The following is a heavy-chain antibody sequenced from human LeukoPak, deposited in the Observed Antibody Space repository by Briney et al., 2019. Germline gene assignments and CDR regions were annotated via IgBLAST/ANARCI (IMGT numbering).Heavy chain of an antibody. CDR1: SGSFSGYY. D-gene: IGHD6-6*01. V-gene: IGHV4-34*01. Sequence: PSETLSLTCAVYSGSFSGYYWSWIRQPPGKGLEWIGEINHSGSTNYNPSLKSRVTISVDTSKNQFSLKLSSVTAADTAVYYCARIGSIAARRSAFDIWGQGAMVTVSS. CDR2: INHSGST. J-gene: IGHJ3*02. CDR3: ARIGSIAARRSAFDI.